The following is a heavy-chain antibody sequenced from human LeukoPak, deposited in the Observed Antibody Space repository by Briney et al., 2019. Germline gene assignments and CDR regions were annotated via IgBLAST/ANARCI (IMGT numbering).Heavy chain of an antibody. Sequence: ASVKVSCKASGYTFTSYDINWVRRATGQGLEWMGWMNPNSGNTGYAQKFQGRVTMTRNTSISTAYMEMSSLRSEDTAVYYCARGLRDSSGREYFQHWGQGTLITVSS. CDR1: GYTFTSYD. J-gene: IGHJ1*01. D-gene: IGHD3-22*01. V-gene: IGHV1-8*02. CDR3: ARGLRDSSGREYFQH. CDR2: MNPNSGNT.